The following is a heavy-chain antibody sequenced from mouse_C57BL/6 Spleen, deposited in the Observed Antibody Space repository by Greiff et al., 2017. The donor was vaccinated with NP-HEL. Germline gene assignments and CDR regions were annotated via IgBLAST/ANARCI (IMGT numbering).Heavy chain of an antibody. J-gene: IGHJ3*01. V-gene: IGHV1-72*01. CDR3: ASQSVSTTVVATGAY. CDR2: IDPNSGGT. D-gene: IGHD1-1*01. Sequence: VQLQQSGAELVKPGASVKLSCKASGYTFTSYWMHWVKQRPGRGLEWIGRIDPNSGGTKYNEKFKSKATLTVDKPSSTAYMQLSSLTSEDSAVYYCASQSVSTTVVATGAYWGQGTLVTVSA. CDR1: GYTFTSYW.